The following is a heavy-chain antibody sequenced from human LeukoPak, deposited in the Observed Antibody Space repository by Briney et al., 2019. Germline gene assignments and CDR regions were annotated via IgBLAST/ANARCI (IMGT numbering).Heavy chain of an antibody. CDR2: ISSSGSTR. CDR3: ARVADFWSGFLDY. V-gene: IGHV3-11*01. D-gene: IGHD3-3*01. Sequence: GGSLRLSCAASGFTFSDYYMSWIRQAPGKGLEWVSYISSSGSTRYYADSVKGRFTISRDNDKNSLYLQMNSLRAEDTAVYYCARVADFWSGFLDYWGQGTLVTVSS. CDR1: GFTFSDYY. J-gene: IGHJ4*02.